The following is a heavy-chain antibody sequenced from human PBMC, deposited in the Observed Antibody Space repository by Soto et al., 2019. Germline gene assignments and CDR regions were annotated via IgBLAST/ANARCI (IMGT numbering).Heavy chain of an antibody. D-gene: IGHD3-16*01. CDR1: GFSFGDNY. J-gene: IGHJ6*02. CDR3: ARSSGRRHVFTFDYGLDV. Sequence: QVQLVESGGGLVEPGGSLRLSCAASGFSFGDNYMTWIRQAPGKGLEWLSYSSSSGGYTNYADSVKGRFTISRDNAKNSLDLQMDTLSAEDTAVYFCARSSGRRHVFTFDYGLDVWGQGTTVTVSS. CDR2: SSSSGGYT. V-gene: IGHV3-11*06.